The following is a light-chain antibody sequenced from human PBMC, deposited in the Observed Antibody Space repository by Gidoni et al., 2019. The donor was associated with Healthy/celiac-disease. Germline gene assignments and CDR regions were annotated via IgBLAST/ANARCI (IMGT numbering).Light chain of an antibody. J-gene: IGKJ5*01. CDR1: QSISSY. Sequence: DIQMTQSPSSLSASVGDRVTITCRASQSISSYLNWYQQKPGKAPKLLIYAASSLQSGVPSRFSGSGSGTDFTLTISILQPEYFATYYCQQSYSTPITFGQGTRLDIK. CDR2: AAS. CDR3: QQSYSTPIT. V-gene: IGKV1-39*01.